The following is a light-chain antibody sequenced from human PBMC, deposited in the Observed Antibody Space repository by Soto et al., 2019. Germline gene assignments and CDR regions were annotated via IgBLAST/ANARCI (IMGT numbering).Light chain of an antibody. J-gene: IGKJ2*01. CDR3: QHRSSWPRT. CDR2: DAS. V-gene: IGKV3-11*01. CDR1: HSVVSS. Sequence: EIVLTQSPATLSLSPGERATLSCRASHSVVSSLAWYQQKPGQAPRLLIYDASMRATGIPDRFSGSGSGTDFTLTISSLEPEEVAVYFCQHRSSWPRTFGQGTKLEIK.